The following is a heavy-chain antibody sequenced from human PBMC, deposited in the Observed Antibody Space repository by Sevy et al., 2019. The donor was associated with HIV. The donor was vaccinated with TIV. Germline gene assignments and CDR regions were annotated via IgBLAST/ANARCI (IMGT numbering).Heavy chain of an antibody. J-gene: IGHJ1*01. CDR1: GGSISSSSYY. CDR2: IYYSGST. V-gene: IGHV4-39*01. Sequence: SETLSLTCTVSGGSISSSSYYWGWIRQPPGKGLEWIGSIYYSGSTYYNPSPKSRVTISVDTSKNQFSLKLSSVTAADTAVYYCARPTIEDAGCGGDCYDAHFQHWGQGTLVTVSS. D-gene: IGHD2-21*02. CDR3: ARPTIEDAGCGGDCYDAHFQH.